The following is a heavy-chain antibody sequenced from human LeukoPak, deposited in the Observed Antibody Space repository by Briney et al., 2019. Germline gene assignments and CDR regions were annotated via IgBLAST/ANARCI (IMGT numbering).Heavy chain of an antibody. V-gene: IGHV1-2*02. CDR1: GYTFTSYG. J-gene: IGHJ6*02. Sequence: GASVKVSCKASGYTFTSYGISWVRQAPGQGLEWMGWINPNSGGTNYAQKFQGRVTMTRDTSISTAYMELSRLRSDDTAVYYCARFGGYYYGSGSAMDVWGQGTTVTVSS. CDR2: INPNSGGT. D-gene: IGHD3-10*01. CDR3: ARFGGYYYGSGSAMDV.